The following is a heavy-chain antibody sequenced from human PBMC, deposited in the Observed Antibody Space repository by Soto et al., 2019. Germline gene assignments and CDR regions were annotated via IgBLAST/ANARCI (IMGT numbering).Heavy chain of an antibody. CDR2: IYYSGST. J-gene: IGHJ5*02. CDR1: GGSISSYY. CDR3: ARDLGSVVVAATPSVGWFDP. V-gene: IGHV4-59*01. D-gene: IGHD2-15*01. Sequence: QVQLQESGPGLVKPSETLSLTCTVSGGSISSYYWSWIRQPPGKGLEWIGYIYYSGSTNYNPSLKSRVTISVDTSKNQFSLKLSSVTAADTAVYYCARDLGSVVVAATPSVGWFDPWGQGTLVTVSS.